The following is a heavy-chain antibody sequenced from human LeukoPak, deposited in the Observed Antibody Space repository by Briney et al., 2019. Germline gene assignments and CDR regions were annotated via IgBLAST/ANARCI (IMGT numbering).Heavy chain of an antibody. D-gene: IGHD1-7*01. Sequence: SETLSLTCTVSGGSISSGSYYWSWIRQPAGKGLEWIGRIYTSESTNYNPSLKSRVTISVDTSKNQFSLKLSSVTAADTAVYYCARGRGGITGTTHFDYWGQGTLVTVSS. CDR3: ARGRGGITGTTHFDY. J-gene: IGHJ4*02. CDR2: IYTSEST. V-gene: IGHV4-61*02. CDR1: GGSISSGSYY.